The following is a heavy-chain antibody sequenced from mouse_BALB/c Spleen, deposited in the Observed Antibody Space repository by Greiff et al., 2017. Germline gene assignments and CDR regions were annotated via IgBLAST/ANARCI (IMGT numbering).Heavy chain of an antibody. V-gene: IGHV5-17*02. CDR1: GFTFSSFG. CDR3: ARGRMKTAMDY. Sequence: EVNLVESGGGLVQPGGSRKLSCAASGFTFSSFGMHWVRQAPEKGLEWVAYISSGSSTIYYADTVKGRFTISRDNPKNTLFLQMTSLRSEDTAMYYCARGRMKTAMDYWGQGTSVTVSS. J-gene: IGHJ4*01. CDR2: ISSGSSTI.